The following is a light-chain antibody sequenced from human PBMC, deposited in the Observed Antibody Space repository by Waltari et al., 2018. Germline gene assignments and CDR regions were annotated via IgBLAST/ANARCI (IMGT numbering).Light chain of an antibody. CDR2: EVS. CDR3: SSFSSSRSVL. V-gene: IGLV2-14*01. Sequence: QSALTQPASVSGSPGQSITIYCTGTSSDVGAYTYVSWYQHYPSKAPKLMIYEVSNPPSGISYRFSGSKSGNLASLTISGLQAEDEADYYCSSFSSSRSVLFGGGTKLTVL. CDR1: SSDVGAYTY. J-gene: IGLJ2*01.